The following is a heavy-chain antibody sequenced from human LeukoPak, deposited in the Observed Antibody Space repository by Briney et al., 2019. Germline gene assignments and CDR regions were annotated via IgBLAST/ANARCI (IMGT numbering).Heavy chain of an antibody. CDR1: GYTFTSYG. D-gene: IGHD2-2*01. Sequence: ASVKVSRKASGYTFTSYGISWVRQAPGQGLEWMGWISAYNGNTNYAQKLQGRVTMTTDTSTSTAYMELRSLRSDDTAVYYCARDMHTGARYCSSTSCYWAYWGQGTLVTVSS. CDR3: ARDMHTGARYCSSTSCYWAY. CDR2: ISAYNGNT. J-gene: IGHJ4*02. V-gene: IGHV1-18*01.